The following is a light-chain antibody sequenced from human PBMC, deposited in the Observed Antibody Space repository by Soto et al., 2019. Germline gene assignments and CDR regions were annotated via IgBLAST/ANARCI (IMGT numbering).Light chain of an antibody. CDR3: AAWDESLSGLYV. CDR2: NND. Sequence: VLTHAPSASGTPGQRVTISCSGSSSNIGTYTVNWYQQFPGTAPKLLIYNNDQRPSGVPDRFSGFKYGTAASLAISGLQSEDEAEYYCAAWDESLSGLYVFGTGTKVTVL. J-gene: IGLJ1*01. V-gene: IGLV1-44*01. CDR1: SSNIGTYT.